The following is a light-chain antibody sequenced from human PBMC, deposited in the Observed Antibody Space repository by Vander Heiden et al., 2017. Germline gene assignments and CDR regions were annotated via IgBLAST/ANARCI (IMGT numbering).Light chain of an antibody. CDR2: LGS. V-gene: IGKV2-28*01. Sequence: DIVMTQSPLSLPVTPGEPASISCRSSQSLLHSNGYNYLDWYMQKPGQVPQLLIYLGSNRVYVVLDRFSGRGERTHFTLKIIRGEAEDVRLNYCRQALQNHRMSTFSHGSKVDMK. J-gene: IGKJ3*01. CDR3: RQALQNHRMST. CDR1: QSLLHSNGYNY.